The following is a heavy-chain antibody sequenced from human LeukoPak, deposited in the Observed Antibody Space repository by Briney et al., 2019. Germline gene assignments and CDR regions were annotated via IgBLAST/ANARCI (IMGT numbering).Heavy chain of an antibody. D-gene: IGHD2-2*01. CDR2: IYYSGST. Sequence: PSETLSLTCTVSGGSISSGDYYWSWIRQPPGKGLEWIGYIYYSGSTYYNPSLKSRVTISVDTSKNQFSLKLSSVTAADTAVYYCARSPLYCSSTSCYIFGIDYWGQGTLVTVSS. CDR1: GGSISSGDYY. V-gene: IGHV4-30-4*08. CDR3: ARSPLYCSSTSCYIFGIDY. J-gene: IGHJ4*02.